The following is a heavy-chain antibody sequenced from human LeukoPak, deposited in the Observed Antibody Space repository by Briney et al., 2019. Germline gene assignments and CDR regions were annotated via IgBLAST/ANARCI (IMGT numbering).Heavy chain of an antibody. Sequence: SSVKVSCKASGGTFSSYAISWVRQAPGQGLEWVGRIIPIFGIANYAQKFQGRVTITADKSTSTAYMELSSLRSEDTAVYYCARDDTEGYSSGWYLGWFDPWGQGTLVTVSS. D-gene: IGHD6-19*01. J-gene: IGHJ5*02. CDR3: ARDDTEGYSSGWYLGWFDP. CDR1: GGTFSSYA. CDR2: IIPIFGIA. V-gene: IGHV1-69*04.